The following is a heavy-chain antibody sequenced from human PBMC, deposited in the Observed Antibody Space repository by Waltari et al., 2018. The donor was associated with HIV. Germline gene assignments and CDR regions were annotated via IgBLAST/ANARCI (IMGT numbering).Heavy chain of an antibody. D-gene: IGHD3-22*01. V-gene: IGHV3-30-3*01. J-gene: IGHJ4*02. CDR2: ISNDGSSK. CDR1: GFTSSIFG. Sequence: QVQLVESGGGVFQPGRSRRLSCAASGFTSSIFGMHWVRQAPGKGLEWVAVISNDGSSKYYADSVKGRFTISRDNSKNTLYLHMNSLRAEDTAVYYCASPFYSDSTTYYYGLDYWGQGTLVTVSS. CDR3: ASPFYSDSTTYYYGLDY.